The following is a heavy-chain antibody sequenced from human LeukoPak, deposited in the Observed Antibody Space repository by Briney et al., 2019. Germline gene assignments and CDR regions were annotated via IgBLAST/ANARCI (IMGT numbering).Heavy chain of an antibody. D-gene: IGHD3-10*01. J-gene: IGHJ4*02. CDR1: GFTFSSYA. CDR2: ISDSGDST. V-gene: IGHV3-23*01. Sequence: PGGSLRLSCVASGFTFSSYAMNWVRQAPGKGLDWVSGISDSGDSTYYADSVKGRFTISRDISKNTLYLQMNSLRPEDTAIYYCAREGYYGSGSPPSLYFDYWGQGTLVTVSS. CDR3: AREGYYGSGSPPSLYFDY.